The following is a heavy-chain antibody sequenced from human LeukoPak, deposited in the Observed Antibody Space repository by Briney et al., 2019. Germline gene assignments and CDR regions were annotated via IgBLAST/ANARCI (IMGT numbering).Heavy chain of an antibody. Sequence: SETLSLTCTVSGGSISSYYWSWIRQPPGKGLEWIGYIYYSGSTNYNPSLKSRVTISVDTSKKQFSLKLSSVTAADTAVYYCARVEARHGNGMDVRGQGTTVTVSS. CDR1: GGSISSYY. V-gene: IGHV4-59*01. D-gene: IGHD6-6*01. CDR3: ARVEARHGNGMDV. J-gene: IGHJ6*02. CDR2: IYYSGST.